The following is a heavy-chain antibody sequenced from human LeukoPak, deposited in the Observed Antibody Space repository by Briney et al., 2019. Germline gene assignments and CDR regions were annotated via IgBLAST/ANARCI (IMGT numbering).Heavy chain of an antibody. J-gene: IGHJ5*02. CDR1: GFTFCSYE. V-gene: IGHV3-48*03. Sequence: GGSLRLSCAASGFTFCSYEMNWVRQAPGKGLEWVSYISRSGSTIYYADSVKGRFTISRDNAKNSLYLQMNSLRAEDTAVYYCARGGDIVVVPAAMQGAYNWFDPWGQGTLVTVSS. CDR2: ISRSGSTI. D-gene: IGHD2-2*01. CDR3: ARGGDIVVVPAAMQGAYNWFDP.